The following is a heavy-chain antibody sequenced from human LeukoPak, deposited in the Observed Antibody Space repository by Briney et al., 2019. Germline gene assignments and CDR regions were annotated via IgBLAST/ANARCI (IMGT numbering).Heavy chain of an antibody. J-gene: IGHJ4*02. Sequence: SETLSLTCTVSGGSISCYYWSWIRQPPGKGLEWIGYIYYSGSTNYNPSLKSRVTISVDTSKNQFSLKLSSVTAADTAVYYCARDHKMYYFDYWGQGTLVTVSS. CDR1: GGSISCYY. D-gene: IGHD5-24*01. V-gene: IGHV4-59*01. CDR2: IYYSGST. CDR3: ARDHKMYYFDY.